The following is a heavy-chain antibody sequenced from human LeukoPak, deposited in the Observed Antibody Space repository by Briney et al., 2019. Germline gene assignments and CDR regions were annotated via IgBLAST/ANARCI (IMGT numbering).Heavy chain of an antibody. CDR3: AREGSSWYGYSDY. CDR1: GFTVSSNY. J-gene: IGHJ4*02. D-gene: IGHD6-13*01. V-gene: IGHV3-53*01. CDR2: IYSGGST. Sequence: GGSLRLSCAASGFTVSSNYMSWVRQAPGKGLEWVSVIYSGGSTYYADSVKGRFTISRDNSKNTLYLQMKSLRAEDTAVYYCAREGSSWYGYSDYWGQGTLVTVSS.